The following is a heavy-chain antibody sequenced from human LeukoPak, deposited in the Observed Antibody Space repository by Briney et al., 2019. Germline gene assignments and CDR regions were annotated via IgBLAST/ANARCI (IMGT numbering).Heavy chain of an antibody. CDR1: GGSISSYY. Sequence: SETLSLTCTVSGGSISSYYWSWIRQPPGKGLEWIGYIYYSGSTNYNPSLKSRVTISVDTSKNQFSLKLSSVTAADTAVYYCARGGKYYYDSSGYYYWGQGTLVTVSS. D-gene: IGHD3-22*01. CDR2: IYYSGST. CDR3: ARGGKYYYDSSGYYY. J-gene: IGHJ4*02. V-gene: IGHV4-59*01.